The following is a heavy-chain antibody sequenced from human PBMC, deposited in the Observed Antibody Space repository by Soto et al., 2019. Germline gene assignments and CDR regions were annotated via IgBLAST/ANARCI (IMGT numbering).Heavy chain of an antibody. CDR2: IKSKTDGGTA. J-gene: IGHJ6*02. V-gene: IGHV3-15*01. CDR1: RFSFTNAW. Sequence: EVQLVESGGGFVQPGGSLRLSCVASRFSFTNAWMSWVRQAPGKGPEWVGRIKSKTDGGTADYAAPVKGRFTISRDDSQNTLYLHMDSLKTAVTALYHCSTDIGIYGLDIWGQGTTVTVSS. CDR3: STDIGIYGLDI. D-gene: IGHD1-26*01.